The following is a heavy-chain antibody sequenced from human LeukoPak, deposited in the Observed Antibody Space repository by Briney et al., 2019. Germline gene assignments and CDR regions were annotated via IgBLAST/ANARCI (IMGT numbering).Heavy chain of an antibody. CDR1: GFTFSSFA. D-gene: IGHD6-13*01. Sequence: GGSLRLSCAASGFTFSSFALSWVRQAPGKGLEWVSGISWNSGSIGYADSVKGRFTISRDNAKNSLYLQMNSLRAEDTALYYCAKDIIAAAGVPALPYGMDVWAKGPRSPSP. CDR3: AKDIIAAAGVPALPYGMDV. V-gene: IGHV3-9*01. J-gene: IGHJ6*02. CDR2: ISWNSGSI.